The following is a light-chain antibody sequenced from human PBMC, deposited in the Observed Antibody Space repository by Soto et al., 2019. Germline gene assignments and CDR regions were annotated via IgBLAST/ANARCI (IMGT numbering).Light chain of an antibody. Sequence: EIVMTQSPGTLSLSPGEGATLFCRASQSVATSQLAWYQQKPGQAPRLLIGASSRATGVPARFIASGSGTDFTLTISRLEAYAFEVYYWQQFASSPRTFGRGTTVEIK. CDR3: QQFASSPRT. V-gene: IGKV3-20*01. CDR1: QSVATSQ. J-gene: IGKJ1*01. CDR2: GAS.